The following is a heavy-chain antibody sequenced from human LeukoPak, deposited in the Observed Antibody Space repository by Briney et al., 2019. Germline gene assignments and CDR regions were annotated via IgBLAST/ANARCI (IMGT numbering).Heavy chain of an antibody. CDR3: TRSGYGDHLDF. J-gene: IGHJ4*02. CDR2: IYNSGST. CDR1: GGPISRYY. V-gene: IGHV4-59*01. D-gene: IGHD4-17*01. Sequence: PSETLSLTCTVSGGPISRYYWSWIRQPPGKGLDSIGYIYNSGSTDYTGYNPSLKSRVTISVDSSKNQFSLRLSSVSAADAAVYYCTRSGYGDHLDFWGQGTLVTVSS.